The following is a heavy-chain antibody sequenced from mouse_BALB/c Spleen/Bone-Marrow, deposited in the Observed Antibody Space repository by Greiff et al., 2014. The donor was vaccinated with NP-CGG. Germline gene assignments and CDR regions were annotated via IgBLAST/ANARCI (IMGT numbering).Heavy chain of an antibody. CDR2: INSGSGGT. Sequence: QVQLKQSGAELVRPGNSVTVSCKGSGYAFTNYLIEWVKQRPGKGLEWIGVINSGSGGTKYNEKFKGKATLTADKSSSTAYMQLSSLTSDDSAVYFCARAITDAMDYWGQGTSVTVSS. CDR1: GYAFTNYL. V-gene: IGHV1-54*01. J-gene: IGHJ4*01. CDR3: ARAITDAMDY. D-gene: IGHD2-4*01.